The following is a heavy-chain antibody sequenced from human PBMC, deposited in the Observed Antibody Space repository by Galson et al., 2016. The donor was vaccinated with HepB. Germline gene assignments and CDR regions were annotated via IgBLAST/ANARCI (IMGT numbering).Heavy chain of an antibody. Sequence: SLRLSCAASGFTFSSYAMHWVRQAPGKGLEWVAVIWYNGNNKNYADSVKGRFTISRDNSKNTLYLQMNSLRAEDTAVYYCARDLNTALVTGIGFGHWGQGTLVTVSS. V-gene: IGHV3-33*01. CDR2: IWYNGNNK. CDR1: GFTFSSYA. D-gene: IGHD5-18*01. CDR3: ARDLNTALVTGIGFGH. J-gene: IGHJ4*02.